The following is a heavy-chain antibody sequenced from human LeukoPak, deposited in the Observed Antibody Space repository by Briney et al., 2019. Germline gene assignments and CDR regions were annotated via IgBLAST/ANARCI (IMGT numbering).Heavy chain of an antibody. D-gene: IGHD1-1*01. CDR2: IKQDGSEK. Sequence: GGSLRLSCAASGFTFSSYWMSWVRQAPGKGLEWVANIKQDGSEKYYVDSVKGRFTISRDNAKNSLYLQMDSLRAEDTAVYYCAREDWNDAENWFDPWGQGTLVTVSS. CDR3: AREDWNDAENWFDP. J-gene: IGHJ5*02. V-gene: IGHV3-7*01. CDR1: GFTFSSYW.